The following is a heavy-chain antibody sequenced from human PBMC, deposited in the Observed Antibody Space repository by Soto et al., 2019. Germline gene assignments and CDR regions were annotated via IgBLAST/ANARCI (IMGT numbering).Heavy chain of an antibody. CDR3: ARDLRYFDWLLPTGGNYYYYGMDV. J-gene: IGHJ6*02. CDR1: GGTFSSYT. CDR2: IIPILGIA. Sequence: SVKVSCKASGGTFSSYTISWVRQAPGQGLEWMGRIIPILGIANYAQKFQGRVTITADKSTSTAYMELSSLRSEDTAVYYCARDLRYFDWLLPTGGNYYYYGMDVWGQGTTVTVSS. D-gene: IGHD3-9*01. V-gene: IGHV1-69*04.